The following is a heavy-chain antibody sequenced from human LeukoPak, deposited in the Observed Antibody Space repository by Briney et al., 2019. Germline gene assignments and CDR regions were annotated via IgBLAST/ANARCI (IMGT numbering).Heavy chain of an antibody. Sequence: GGSLRLSCAASGFTFNSYSMNWVRQAPGKGLEWVSSISSSSSYIYFADSVKGRFTISRDNAKNSLSPQMNSLRAEDTAVYYCARDRIVGATFDYWGQGTLVTVSS. CDR3: ARDRIVGATFDY. CDR2: ISSSSSYI. J-gene: IGHJ4*02. V-gene: IGHV3-21*01. CDR1: GFTFNSYS. D-gene: IGHD1-26*01.